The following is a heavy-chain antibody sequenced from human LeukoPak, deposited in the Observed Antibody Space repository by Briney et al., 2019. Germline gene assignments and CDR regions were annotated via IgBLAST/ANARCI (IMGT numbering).Heavy chain of an antibody. CDR3: AREYGYYDFWSGPPGYMDV. J-gene: IGHJ6*03. Sequence: PSETLCLTCTVSGGSISSYYWSWIRQPPGKELERIGYIYYSGSTNYNPSLKSRVTISVDTSKNQFSLKLSSVTAADTAVYYCAREYGYYDFWSGPPGYMDVWGKGTTVTVSS. CDR1: GGSISSYY. D-gene: IGHD3-3*01. CDR2: IYYSGST. V-gene: IGHV4-59*01.